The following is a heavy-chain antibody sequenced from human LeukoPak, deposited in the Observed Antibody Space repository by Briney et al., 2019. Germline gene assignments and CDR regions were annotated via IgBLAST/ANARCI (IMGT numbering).Heavy chain of an antibody. CDR1: GFTFDGYA. J-gene: IGHJ4*02. CDR2: ISWNSGSI. D-gene: IGHD6-13*01. CDR3: AKAKGLGQLTRPLDY. Sequence: GRSLRLSCAASGFTFDGYAMHWVRQAPGKGLEWVSGISWNSGSIGYADSVKGRFTISRDNAKNSLYLQMNSLRAEDTALYYCAKAKGLGQLTRPLDYWGQGTLVTVAS. V-gene: IGHV3-9*01.